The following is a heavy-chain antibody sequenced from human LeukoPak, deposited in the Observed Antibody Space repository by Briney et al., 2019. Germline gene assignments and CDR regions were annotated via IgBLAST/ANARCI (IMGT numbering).Heavy chain of an antibody. CDR2: IYSGGST. D-gene: IGHD2/OR15-2a*01. V-gene: IGHV3-66*01. J-gene: IGHJ4*02. CDR1: GFTVSSNY. Sequence: RPGGSLRLSCAASGFTVSSNYMSWVRQAPGKGLEWVSVIYSGGSTYYADSVKGRFTISRDNSKNTLYLQMNSLRAEDTAVYYCARDEVQWPDTFPFDYWAREPWSPSPQ. CDR3: ARDEVQWPDTFPFDY.